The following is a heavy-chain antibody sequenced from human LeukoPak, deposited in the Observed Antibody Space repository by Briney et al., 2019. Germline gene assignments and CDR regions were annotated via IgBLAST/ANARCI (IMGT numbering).Heavy chain of an antibody. CDR2: IIPIFGAA. CDR3: ARYGYSYGQDDFDY. CDR1: GGTFSSYA. D-gene: IGHD5-18*01. J-gene: IGHJ4*02. V-gene: IGHV1-69*01. Sequence: CKASGGTFSSYAISWVRQAPGQGLEWMGGIIPIFGAANYAQKFQGRVTITADESTSTAYMELSSLRSEDTAVYYCARYGYSYGQDDFDYWGQGTLVTVSS.